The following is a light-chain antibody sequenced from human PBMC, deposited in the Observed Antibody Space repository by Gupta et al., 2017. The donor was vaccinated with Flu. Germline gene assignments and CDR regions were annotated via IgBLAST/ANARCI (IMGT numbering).Light chain of an antibody. Sequence: QSVLTQPPSVSAAPGQKVTISCSGSSSNIGSYYVSWYQQVPGTAPNLLIYENNKRPSGIPDRFSGSKFGTSATLGITGLQTGDEADYYCGTWDSSLSGGVFGGGTKLTVL. CDR1: SSNIGSYY. CDR3: GTWDSSLSGGV. J-gene: IGLJ3*02. CDR2: ENN. V-gene: IGLV1-51*02.